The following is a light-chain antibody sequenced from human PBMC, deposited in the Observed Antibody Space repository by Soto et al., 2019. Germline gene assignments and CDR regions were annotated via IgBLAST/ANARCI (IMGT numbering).Light chain of an antibody. V-gene: IGKV4-1*01. J-gene: IGKJ1*01. CDR3: QQSYSTPRT. Sequence: DIVMTQSPDSLAVSLGERATINCKSSQSVLYSSNNKNYLAWYQQKPGQSPKVLIYWASTRESGVPDRFSGSGSGIDFTLTTSTLQAEDAAVYYCQQSYSTPRTFGQGTKVETK. CDR1: QSVLYSSNNKNY. CDR2: WAS.